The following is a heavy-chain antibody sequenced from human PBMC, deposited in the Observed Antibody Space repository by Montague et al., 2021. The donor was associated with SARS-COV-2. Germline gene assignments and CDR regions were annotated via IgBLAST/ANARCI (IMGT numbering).Heavy chain of an antibody. D-gene: IGHD2-21*01. J-gene: IGHJ4*02. CDR3: ARLRGGTPGEH. CDR1: GGSISDSNFH. V-gene: IGHV4-39*07. Sequence: SETLSITCTVSGGSISDSNFHWGWIRQPPGKGLEWIGTLYYSGATYYXXSLKSRVTTSMDTSKNQFSLKLTSAIAADTAVYYCARLRGGTPGEHWGQGALVTVSS. CDR2: LYYSGAT.